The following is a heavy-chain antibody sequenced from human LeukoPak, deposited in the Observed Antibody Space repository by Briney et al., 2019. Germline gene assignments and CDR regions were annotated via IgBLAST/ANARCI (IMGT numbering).Heavy chain of an antibody. CDR3: ARDESIAAQELGSGPVLFDY. D-gene: IGHD6-6*01. CDR2: ISYDGSNK. Sequence: PGGSLRLSCEASGFTFSSYAMTWVRQAPGKGLEWVAVISYDGSNKYYADSVKGRFTISRDNAKNSLYLQMNSLRAEDTAVYYCARDESIAAQELGSGPVLFDYWGQGTLVTVSS. J-gene: IGHJ4*02. V-gene: IGHV3-30*03. CDR1: GFTFSSYA.